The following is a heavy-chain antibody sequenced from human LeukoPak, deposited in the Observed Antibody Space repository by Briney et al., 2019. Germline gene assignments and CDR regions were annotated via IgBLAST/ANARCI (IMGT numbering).Heavy chain of an antibody. CDR1: GFTFDDYG. Sequence: GGSLRLSCAASGFTFDDYGMSWVRQAPGKGLEWVSGINWNGGSTGYADSVKGRFTISRDNSKNTLYLQMNSLRAEDTAVYYCAKAGDAHYYYYYMDVWGKGITVTVSS. J-gene: IGHJ6*03. CDR3: AKAGDAHYYYYYMDV. CDR2: INWNGGST. D-gene: IGHD2-21*02. V-gene: IGHV3-20*04.